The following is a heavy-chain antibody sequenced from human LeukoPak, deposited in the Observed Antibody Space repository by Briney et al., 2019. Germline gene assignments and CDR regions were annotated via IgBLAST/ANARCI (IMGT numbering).Heavy chain of an antibody. CDR2: FDPEDGET. V-gene: IGHV1-24*01. D-gene: IGHD3-16*02. CDR1: GYTLTELS. Sequence: ASVKVSCKVSGYTLTELSMHWVRQAPGKGLEWMGGFDPEDGETIYAQKFQGRVTMTEDTSTDTAYMELSSLRSEDTAVYYCARDRHHPPWVDYYDYMDVWGKGTTVTISS. CDR3: ARDRHHPPWVDYYDYMDV. J-gene: IGHJ6*03.